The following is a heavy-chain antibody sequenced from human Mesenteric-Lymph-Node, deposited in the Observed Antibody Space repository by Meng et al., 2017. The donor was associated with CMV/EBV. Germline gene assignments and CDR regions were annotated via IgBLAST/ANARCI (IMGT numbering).Heavy chain of an antibody. Sequence: ASVKVSCKASGYTFTSYYMHWVRQAPGQGLEWMGIINPSGGSTSYAQKFQGRVTMTRDTSTSTVYMELSRLRSDDTAVYYCARDTPVGVGATFYYYYGMDVWGQGTTVTVSS. V-gene: IGHV1-46*01. D-gene: IGHD1-26*01. CDR3: ARDTPVGVGATFYYYYGMDV. CDR2: INPSGGST. CDR1: GYTFTSYY. J-gene: IGHJ6*02.